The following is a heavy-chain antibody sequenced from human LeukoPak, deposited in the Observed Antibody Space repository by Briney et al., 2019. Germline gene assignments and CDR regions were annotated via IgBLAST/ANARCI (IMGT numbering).Heavy chain of an antibody. J-gene: IGHJ4*02. V-gene: IGHV3-11*01. CDR2: ISSSGSTI. CDR1: GFTFSDYY. Sequence: PGGSLRLSCAASGFTFSDYYMSWIRRAPGKGLEWVSYISSSGSTIYYADSVKGRFTISRDNAKNSLYLQMNSLRAEDTAVYYCARDATYCGGDCHTDYWGQGTLVTVSS. D-gene: IGHD2-21*02. CDR3: ARDATYCGGDCHTDY.